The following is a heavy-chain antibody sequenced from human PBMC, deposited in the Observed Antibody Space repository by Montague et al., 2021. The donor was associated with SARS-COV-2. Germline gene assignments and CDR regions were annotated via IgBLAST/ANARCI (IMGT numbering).Heavy chain of an antibody. Sequence: SVKVSCKASGYTFTSYGISWVRQAPGHGLEWMGWISAYNGNTNYAQKLQGRVTMTTDTSTSTAYMELRSLRSDDTAVYYCARAVVVVVAATQYYYYYYGMDVWGQGTTVTVSS. CDR3: ARAVVVVVAATQYYYYYYGMDV. CDR2: ISAYNGNT. D-gene: IGHD2-15*01. CDR1: GYTFTSYG. J-gene: IGHJ6*02. V-gene: IGHV1-18*01.